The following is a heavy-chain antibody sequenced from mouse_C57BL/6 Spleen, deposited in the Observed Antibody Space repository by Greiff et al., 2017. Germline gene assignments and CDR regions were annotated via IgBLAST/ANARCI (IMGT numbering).Heavy chain of an antibody. CDR1: GFSLTSYG. CDR2: IWSGGST. V-gene: IGHV2-2*01. D-gene: IGHD1-1*01. Sequence: QVHVKQSGPGLVQPSQSLSITCTVSGFSLTSYGVHWVRQSPGKGLEWLGVIWSGGSTDYNAAFISRLSISKDNSKSQVFFKMNSLQADDTAIYYCARNSGYYYGSNMDYWGQGTSVTVSS. CDR3: ARNSGYYYGSNMDY. J-gene: IGHJ4*01.